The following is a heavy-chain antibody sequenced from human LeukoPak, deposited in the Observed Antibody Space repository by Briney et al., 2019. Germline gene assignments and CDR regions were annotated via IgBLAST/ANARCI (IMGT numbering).Heavy chain of an antibody. D-gene: IGHD1-1*01. CDR1: GFTLSGYW. V-gene: IGHV3-7*01. CDR3: ARGNSFDY. Sequence: QTGGSLRLSCAVSGFTLSGYWIRWARQAPGKGLEWVANIHQDGGQKFYVDSVEGRFTISRDNAKDSVYLHMNSLRADDTAVYYCARGNSFDYWGQGTLVTVSS. CDR2: IHQDGGQK. J-gene: IGHJ4*02.